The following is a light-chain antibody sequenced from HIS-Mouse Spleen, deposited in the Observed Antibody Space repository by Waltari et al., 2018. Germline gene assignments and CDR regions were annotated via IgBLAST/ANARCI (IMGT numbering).Light chain of an antibody. J-gene: IGLJ3*02. CDR1: SSDVGSYNL. CDR3: CSYAGSSTWV. V-gene: IGLV2-23*01. Sequence: QSALTQPASVSGSPGQSITISCTGTSSDVGSYNLVSWYQQHPGKAPKLMIYEGSKRPSGFSNRFSGSKSGNTAPLTISGLQAEDEADYYCCSYAGSSTWVFGGGTKLTVL. CDR2: EGS.